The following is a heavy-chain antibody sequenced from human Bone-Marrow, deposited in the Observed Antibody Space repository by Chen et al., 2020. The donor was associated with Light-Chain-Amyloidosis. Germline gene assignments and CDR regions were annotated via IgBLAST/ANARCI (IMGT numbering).Heavy chain of an antibody. D-gene: IGHD3-10*01. CDR1: GYNFSSFG. CDR2: VSGSTVST. V-gene: IGHV3-23*04. J-gene: IGHJ4*02. Sequence: EVQLVESGGGLVQPGGYLRFSCATPGYNFSSFGMSWVHQAPGKGLAWVSTVSGSTVSTYYAGAVKGRFIISRDNSKSTLYLQMNRLRAGDTAVYFCTRKGGYFDFWGQGSLVTVSS. CDR3: TRKGGYFDF.